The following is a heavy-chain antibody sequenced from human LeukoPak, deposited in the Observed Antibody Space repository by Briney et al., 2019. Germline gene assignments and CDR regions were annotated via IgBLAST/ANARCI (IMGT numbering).Heavy chain of an antibody. CDR3: ARLIYPRDGYCSSTSCSIRYYYYYMDV. CDR1: GGSISSSSYY. J-gene: IGHJ6*03. Sequence: SETLSLTCTVSGGSISSSSYYWGWIRQPPGKGLEWIGSIYYSGSTYYNPSLKSRVTISVDTSKNQFSLKLSSVTAADTAVYYCARLIYPRDGYCSSTSCSIRYYYYYMDVWGKGTTVTVSS. D-gene: IGHD2-2*03. V-gene: IGHV4-39*01. CDR2: IYYSGST.